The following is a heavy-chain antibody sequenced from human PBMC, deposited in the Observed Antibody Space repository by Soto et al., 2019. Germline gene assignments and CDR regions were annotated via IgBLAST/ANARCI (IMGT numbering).Heavy chain of an antibody. J-gene: IGHJ5*02. V-gene: IGHV3-33*01. CDR3: ARDGGGIVGATGGWFDP. Sequence: QVQLVESGGGVVQPGRSLRLSCAASGFTFSSYGMHWVRQAPGKGLEWVAVIWYDGSNKYYADSVKGRFTISRDNSKNTLYLQTNSLRAEDTAVYYCARDGGGIVGATGGWFDPWGQGTLVTVSS. CDR1: GFTFSSYG. CDR2: IWYDGSNK. D-gene: IGHD1-26*01.